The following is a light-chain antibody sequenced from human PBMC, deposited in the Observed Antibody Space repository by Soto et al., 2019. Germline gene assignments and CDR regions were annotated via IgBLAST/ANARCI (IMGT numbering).Light chain of an antibody. CDR2: GAS. CDR3: HQYSSSTKT. J-gene: IGKJ1*01. Sequence: EIVLTQSRVTLSLSPGERATGSSTASQSVSSTYLAWYQQRPGQAHRLIIYGASSRATGIPDRFSGSGSGTDFTLTIRRLEPEDFAVYYCHQYSSSTKTFGQGTKVDIK. CDR1: QSVSSTY. V-gene: IGKV3-20*01.